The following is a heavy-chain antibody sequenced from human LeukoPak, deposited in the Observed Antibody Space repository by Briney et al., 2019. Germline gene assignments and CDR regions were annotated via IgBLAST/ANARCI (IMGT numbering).Heavy chain of an antibody. D-gene: IGHD6-6*01. CDR3: ARSLYSSSSRLVDY. CDR1: GFTFSSYS. V-gene: IGHV3-21*01. Sequence: KAGGSLRLSCAASGFTFSSYSMNWVRLAPGKGLEWVSSISSSSSYIYYADSVKGRFTISRDNAKNSLYLQMNSLRAEDTAVYYCARSLYSSSSRLVDYWGQGTLVTVSS. CDR2: ISSSSSYI. J-gene: IGHJ4*02.